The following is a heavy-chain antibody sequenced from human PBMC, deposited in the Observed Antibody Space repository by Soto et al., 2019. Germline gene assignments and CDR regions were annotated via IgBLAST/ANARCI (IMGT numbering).Heavy chain of an antibody. CDR3: AREVSGYSYGYGALDI. CDR2: IYSGGTT. CDR1: GFSVSSNY. Sequence: GGSLRLSCAASGFSVSSNYMAWVRQAPGKGLEWVSVIYSGGTTYYADSVKGRFTISRDNSKNTLYLQMNILRADDTAVYFCAREVSGYSYGYGALDIWGQGTLVTVS. D-gene: IGHD5-18*01. V-gene: IGHV3-53*01. J-gene: IGHJ3*02.